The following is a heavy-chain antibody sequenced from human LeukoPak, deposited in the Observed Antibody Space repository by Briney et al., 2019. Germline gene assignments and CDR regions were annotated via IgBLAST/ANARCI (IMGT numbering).Heavy chain of an antibody. D-gene: IGHD6-25*01. CDR1: GGSISSSSYY. CDR3: ARRLYNWFDP. V-gene: IGHV4-39*01. CDR2: IYYSGST. Sequence: PSETLSLTCTVSGGSISSSSYYWGWIRQPPGKGLEWIGSIYYSGSTYYNPSLKSRVTISVDTSKNQFSLRLSSVTAADTAVYYCARRLYNWFDPWGQGTLVTVSS. J-gene: IGHJ5*02.